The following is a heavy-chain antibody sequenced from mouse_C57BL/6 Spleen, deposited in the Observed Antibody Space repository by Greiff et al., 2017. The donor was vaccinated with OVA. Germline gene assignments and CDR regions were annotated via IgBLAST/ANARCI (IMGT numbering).Heavy chain of an antibody. CDR3: ARNLDGYYVNDAMDD. V-gene: IGHV2-2*01. J-gene: IGHJ4*01. CDR2: IWRGGST. Sequence: QVQLKQSGPGLVQPSQSLPITCTVSGFSFTSYGVHWVRQSPGKGLEWLGVIWRGGSTDYNAAFLSSLRISKDNYKSQVFFKMNSKQADDTDIYYCARNLDGYYVNDAMDDWGQGTSGTVSS. CDR1: GFSFTSYG. D-gene: IGHD2-3*01.